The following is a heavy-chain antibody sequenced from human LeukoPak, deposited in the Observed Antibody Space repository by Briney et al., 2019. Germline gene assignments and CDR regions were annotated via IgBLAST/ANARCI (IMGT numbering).Heavy chain of an antibody. Sequence: GGSLRLSCAASGFTFSNAWMSWVRQAPGKGLEWVGRIKSKTDGGTTDYAAPVKGRFTISRGDSKNTLYLQMNSLKTEDTAVYYCTTTYSSGWYWDDFDYWGQGTLVTVSS. CDR3: TTTYSSGWYWDDFDY. CDR2: IKSKTDGGTT. J-gene: IGHJ4*02. V-gene: IGHV3-15*01. CDR1: GFTFSNAW. D-gene: IGHD6-19*01.